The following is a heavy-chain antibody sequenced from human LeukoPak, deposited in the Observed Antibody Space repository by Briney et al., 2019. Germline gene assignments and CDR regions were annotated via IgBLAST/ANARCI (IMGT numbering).Heavy chain of an antibody. V-gene: IGHV1-18*01. CDR2: ISADSGNT. CDR3: QRITIFGVVFDFDY. J-gene: IGHJ4*02. CDR1: GYTFTDYG. D-gene: IGHD3-3*01. Sequence: ASVKVSCKASGYTFTDYGISWVRQAPGQGLEWMGWISADSGNTNYAQKFQGRATMTTDTSTSTAYMELRSLRSDDTAVYYCQRITIFGVVFDFDYWGPGSLVTVSS.